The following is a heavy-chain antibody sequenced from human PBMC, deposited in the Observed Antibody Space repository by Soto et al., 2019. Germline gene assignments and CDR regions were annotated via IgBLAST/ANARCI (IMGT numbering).Heavy chain of an antibody. CDR2: IYYSGCT. Sequence: SETLSLTCTVSGGSISSGGYYWSWIRQHPGKGLEWIGYIYYSGCTYYNPSLKSRVTISVDTSKNQFSLKLSSVTAADTAVYYCARDDYRRNWFDPWGQGTLVTVSS. D-gene: IGHD4-4*01. V-gene: IGHV4-31*03. J-gene: IGHJ5*02. CDR1: GGSISSGGYY. CDR3: ARDDYRRNWFDP.